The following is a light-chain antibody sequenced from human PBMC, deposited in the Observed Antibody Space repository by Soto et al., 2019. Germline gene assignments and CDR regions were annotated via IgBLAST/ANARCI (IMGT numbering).Light chain of an antibody. CDR2: KDS. Sequence: SYGLTQPPWVSCSPGQTARITCSGDALPKQYAYWYQQKPGQAPVLVIYKDSERPSGIPERFSGSSSGTTVTLTISGVQAEDEADYYCQSADSSGTYYVFGTGTKVTVL. CDR3: QSADSSGTYYV. J-gene: IGLJ1*01. V-gene: IGLV3-25*02. CDR1: ALPKQY.